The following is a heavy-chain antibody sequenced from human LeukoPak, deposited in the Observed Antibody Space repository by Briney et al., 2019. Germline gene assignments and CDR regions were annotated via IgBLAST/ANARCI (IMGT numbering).Heavy chain of an antibody. CDR1: GFTFSDYY. CDR3: ARGPPYYDFWSGYPR. D-gene: IGHD3-3*01. J-gene: IGHJ4*02. CDR2: TSSSGSTI. Sequence: GGSLRLSRAASGFTFSDYYMSWIRQAPGKGLEWVSYTSSSGSTIYYADSVKGRFTISRDNAKNSLYLQMNSLRAEDTAVYYCARGPPYYDFWSGYPRGGQGTLVTVSS. V-gene: IGHV3-11*01.